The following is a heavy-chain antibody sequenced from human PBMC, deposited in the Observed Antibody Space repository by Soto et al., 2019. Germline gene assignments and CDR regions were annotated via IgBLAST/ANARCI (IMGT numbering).Heavy chain of an antibody. CDR1: GFTFANTW. Sequence: EAQLVESGGGLVKPGESLRLACTGSGFTFANTWLNWVRQAPGKGLEWVGRIKTKAGGGSEDDAPLGKGRFPMSRDDSIQTAYLQMNSLGVEDTAVYYCTADLILVNYWWVGWFDTWGQGALVTVSS. V-gene: IGHV3-15*07. CDR2: IKTKAGGGSE. CDR3: TADLILVNYWWVGWFDT. J-gene: IGHJ5*02. D-gene: IGHD2-8*02.